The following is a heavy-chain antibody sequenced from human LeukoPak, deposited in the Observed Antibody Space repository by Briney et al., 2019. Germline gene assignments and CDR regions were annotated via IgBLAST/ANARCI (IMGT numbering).Heavy chain of an antibody. CDR3: AKGGDIAARLLRPDYFDY. Sequence: PGGSLRLSCEASGFTFNTYSMNWARQAPGKGLEWVSSIDSSGGYMFYADSVKGRFTISRDNSKNTLYLQMNSLRAEDTAVYYCAKGGDIAARLLRPDYFDYWGQGTLVTVSS. CDR2: IDSSGGYM. CDR1: GFTFNTYS. J-gene: IGHJ4*02. V-gene: IGHV3-21*04. D-gene: IGHD6-6*01.